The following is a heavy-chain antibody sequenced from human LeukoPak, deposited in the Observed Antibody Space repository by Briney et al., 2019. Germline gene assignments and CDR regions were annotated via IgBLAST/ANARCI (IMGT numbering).Heavy chain of an antibody. CDR3: ARAGGGYNYYYYYYMDV. CDR1: GGSISSYY. Sequence: SETLSLTCTVSGGSISSYYWSWIRQPPGKGLEWIGYIYYSGSTNYNPSLKSRVTISVDTSKNRFSLKLSSVTAADTAVYYCARAGGGYNYYYYYYMDVWGKGTTVTVSS. J-gene: IGHJ6*03. D-gene: IGHD5-24*01. CDR2: IYYSGST. V-gene: IGHV4-59*01.